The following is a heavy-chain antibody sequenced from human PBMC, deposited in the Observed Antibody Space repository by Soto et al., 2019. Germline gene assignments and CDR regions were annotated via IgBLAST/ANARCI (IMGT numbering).Heavy chain of an antibody. CDR1: GVSISTDYW. D-gene: IGHD7-27*01. J-gene: IGHJ4*02. CDR2: IYHSGST. V-gene: IGHV4-4*02. Sequence: QVQLQESGPGLVKPSGTLSLTCAVSGVSISTDYWWSWVRQPPGKGLEWIGEIYHSGSTNYNPSLTSRVTISVDRSKNQFSLDLSSVTAADTAVYYCARDTHWGLGNWGQGTLVTVSS. CDR3: ARDTHWGLGN.